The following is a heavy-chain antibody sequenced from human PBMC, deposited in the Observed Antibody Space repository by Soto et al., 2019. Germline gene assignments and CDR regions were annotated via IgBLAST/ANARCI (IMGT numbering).Heavy chain of an antibody. V-gene: IGHV3-48*01. CDR3: ARSVEGHFDY. D-gene: IGHD6-19*01. CDR2: ITSDTKTI. CDR1: GFTFSVYS. Sequence: EVQLVESGGDLVQRGGSLRLSCVASGFTFSVYSMNWVRQAPGKGLEWFSYITSDTKTIKYADSVKGRFTISRDNAKNSVYLQMNSLRAEDTAVYYCARSVEGHFDYGGQGTVVTVSS. J-gene: IGHJ4*02.